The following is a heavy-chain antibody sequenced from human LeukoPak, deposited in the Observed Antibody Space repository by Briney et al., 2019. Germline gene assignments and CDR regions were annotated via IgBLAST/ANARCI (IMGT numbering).Heavy chain of an antibody. CDR1: GLTVSSNY. J-gene: IGHJ4*02. Sequence: GGSLRLSCAASGLTVSSNYMSWVRQAPGKGLEWVSVIYSGGSTYYADSVKGRFTISRDNSKNTLYLQMNSLRAEDTAVYYCAKDRGFGEYFPFFYWGQGTLVTVCS. V-gene: IGHV3-53*01. CDR3: AKDRGFGEYFPFFY. D-gene: IGHD3-10*01. CDR2: IYSGGST.